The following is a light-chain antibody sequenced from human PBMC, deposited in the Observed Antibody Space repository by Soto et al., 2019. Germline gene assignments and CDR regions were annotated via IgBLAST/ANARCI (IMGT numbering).Light chain of an antibody. J-gene: IGKJ4*01. CDR1: QTISGSF. V-gene: IGKV3-20*01. CDR2: GAS. CDR3: QQYTAWPLT. Sequence: EIVLTQSPGTLSLSPGERATLSCRASQTISGSFLAWYQHEPGQAPRLLMYGASNRATGISDRFSGSGSGTDFTLTISRLEPADFAVYYCQQYTAWPLTFGGGTKVETK.